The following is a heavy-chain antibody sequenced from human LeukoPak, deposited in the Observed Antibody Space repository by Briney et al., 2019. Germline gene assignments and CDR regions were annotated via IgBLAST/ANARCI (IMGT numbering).Heavy chain of an antibody. CDR3: ARIRYYDFWSGEYGDY. CDR2: INHSGST. Sequence: SETLSLTCAVYGGSFSGYYWSWIRQPPGKGLEWIGEINHSGSTNYNPSLKSRVTISVDTSKNQFSLKLSSVTAADTAVYYCARIRYYDFWSGEYGDYWGQGTLVTVSS. D-gene: IGHD3-3*01. V-gene: IGHV4-34*01. CDR1: GGSFSGYY. J-gene: IGHJ4*02.